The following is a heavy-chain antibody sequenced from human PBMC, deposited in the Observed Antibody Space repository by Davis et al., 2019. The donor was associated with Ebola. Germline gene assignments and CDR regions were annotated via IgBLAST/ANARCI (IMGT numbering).Heavy chain of an antibody. CDR1: GFTFSAHT. CDR3: AREEGLVLEWLFAEY. Sequence: GGSLRLSCSASGFTFSAHTMHWVRQAPGKGLEWVSSISSSSSYIYYADSVKGRFTISRDNAKNSLYLQMNSLRAEDTAVYYCAREEGLVLEWLFAEYWGQGTLVTVSS. CDR2: ISSSSSYI. V-gene: IGHV3-21*04. D-gene: IGHD3-3*01. J-gene: IGHJ4*02.